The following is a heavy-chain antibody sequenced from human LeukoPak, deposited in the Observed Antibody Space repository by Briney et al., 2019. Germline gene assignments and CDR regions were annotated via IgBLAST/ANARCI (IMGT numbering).Heavy chain of an antibody. J-gene: IGHJ6*04. CDR1: GGTFISYA. Sequence: GSSVTVSFKASGGTFISYAISWVRQAPGQGIEWMGGIIPIFGTANYAQRFQGRVTISADKSTSTAYMELSSLRSEDTAVYYCARTDYGSGNGIDVWGKGTTVTVSS. CDR2: IIPIFGTA. CDR3: ARTDYGSGNGIDV. D-gene: IGHD3-10*01. V-gene: IGHV1-69*06.